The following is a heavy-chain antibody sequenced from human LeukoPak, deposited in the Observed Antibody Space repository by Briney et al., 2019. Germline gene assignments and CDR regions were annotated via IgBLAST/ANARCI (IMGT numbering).Heavy chain of an antibody. J-gene: IGHJ2*01. D-gene: IGHD6-13*01. Sequence: GGSLRLSCAASGFTVSSNHMSWVRQAPGKGLEWVSVIYSGGSTYYADSVKGRFTISRDNSKNTLYLQMNSLRAEDTAVYYCARDGLRSSSSSQPRYWYFDLWGRGTLVTVSS. CDR3: ARDGLRSSSSSQPRYWYFDL. CDR2: IYSGGST. CDR1: GFTVSSNH. V-gene: IGHV3-53*01.